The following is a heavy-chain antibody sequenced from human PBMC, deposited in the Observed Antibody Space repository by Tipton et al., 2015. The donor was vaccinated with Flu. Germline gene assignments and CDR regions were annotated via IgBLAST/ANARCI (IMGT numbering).Heavy chain of an antibody. CDR3: AKLEYSHNYYYYMDV. D-gene: IGHD6-6*01. J-gene: IGHJ6*03. Sequence: SLRLSCAASGFTFSSYAMSWVRQAPGKGLEWVSAISGSGGSTYYADSVKGRFTISRDNSKNTLYLQMNSLRAEDTAVYYCAKLEYSHNYYYYMDVWGKGTTVTVSS. CDR1: GFTFSSYA. CDR2: ISGSGGST. V-gene: IGHV3-23*01.